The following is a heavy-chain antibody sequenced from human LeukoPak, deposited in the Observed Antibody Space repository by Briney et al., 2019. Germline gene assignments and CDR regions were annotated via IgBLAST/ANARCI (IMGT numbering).Heavy chain of an antibody. Sequence: GGSLRLSCAASGFTFSNSAMSWVRQAPGKGLEWVSGISGSGGSTYYADSVKGRFTISRDNSKNTLYLQMNSLRGEDTAVYYCAKAGSIGFDYWGQGTLVTVSS. CDR1: GFTFSNSA. J-gene: IGHJ4*02. V-gene: IGHV3-23*01. D-gene: IGHD1-26*01. CDR3: AKAGSIGFDY. CDR2: ISGSGGST.